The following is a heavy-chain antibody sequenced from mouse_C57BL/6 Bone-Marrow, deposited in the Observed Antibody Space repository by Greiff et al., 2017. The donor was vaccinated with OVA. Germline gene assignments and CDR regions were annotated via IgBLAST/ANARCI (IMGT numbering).Heavy chain of an antibody. V-gene: IGHV1-80*01. CDR2: IYPGDGDT. CDR1: GYAFSSYW. Sequence: VQRVESGAELVKPGASVKISCKASGYAFSSYWMNWVKQRPGKGLEWIGQIYPGDGDTNYNGKFKGKDTLTADKSSSTDYMQLSSLTSEDTAVYFWARGAYWGQGTLVTVSA. CDR3: ARGAY. J-gene: IGHJ3*01.